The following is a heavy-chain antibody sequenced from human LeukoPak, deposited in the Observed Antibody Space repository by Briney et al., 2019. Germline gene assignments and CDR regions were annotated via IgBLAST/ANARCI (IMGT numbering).Heavy chain of an antibody. CDR2: IYTSGST. J-gene: IGHJ4*02. Sequence: SQTLSLTCTVSGGSISSGSYYWSWIRQPAGKGLEWIGRIYTSGSTNYNPSLKSRVTISVDTSKNQFSLKLSSVTAADTAVYYCASYCSSTSCYSPAVDYWGQGTLVTVSS. CDR1: GGSISSGSYY. V-gene: IGHV4-61*02. CDR3: ASYCSSTSCYSPAVDY. D-gene: IGHD2-2*01.